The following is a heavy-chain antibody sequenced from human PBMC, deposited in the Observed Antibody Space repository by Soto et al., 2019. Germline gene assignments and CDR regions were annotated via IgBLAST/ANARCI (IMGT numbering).Heavy chain of an antibody. CDR1: GGTFSRYA. Sequence: PVKVSCTAYGGTFSRYAISWVRQAPGQGLEWMGGITPIFGTANYAQKFQGRVAITADESTRTSYMELRSLRSGDTAVYYCGRAGGYDTSDSYCEDWGQGALITV. CDR3: GRAGGYDTSDSYCED. D-gene: IGHD3-22*01. J-gene: IGHJ4*02. CDR2: ITPIFGTA. V-gene: IGHV1-69*13.